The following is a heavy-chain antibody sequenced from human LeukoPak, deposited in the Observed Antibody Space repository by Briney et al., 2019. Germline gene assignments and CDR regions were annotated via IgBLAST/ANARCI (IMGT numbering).Heavy chain of an antibody. D-gene: IGHD2/OR15-2a*01. CDR3: AKDSRGNSYYMDV. J-gene: IGHJ6*03. CDR1: GFTFSSYA. CDR2: ISASSGST. Sequence: PAGSLRLSCAASGFTFSSYAMSWVRQAPGKGLEWVAAISASSGSTYYADSVKGRFTISRDNSKNTLYLQMNSLRAADTAVYYCAKDSRGNSYYMDVWGKGTTVTLSS. V-gene: IGHV3-23*01.